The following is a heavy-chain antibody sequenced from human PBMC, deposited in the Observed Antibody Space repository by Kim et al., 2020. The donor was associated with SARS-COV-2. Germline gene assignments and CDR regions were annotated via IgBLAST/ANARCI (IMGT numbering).Heavy chain of an antibody. CDR1: GYTFTSYY. D-gene: IGHD6-19*01. CDR2: INPSGGST. V-gene: IGHV1-46*01. CDR3: ARDRFSYPRPGIAVAGLHDAFDI. Sequence: ASVKVSCKASGYTFTSYYMHWVRQAPGQGLEWMGIINPSGGSTSYAQKFQGRVTMTRDTSTSTVYMELSSLRSEDTAVYYCARDRFSYPRPGIAVAGLHDAFDIWGQGTMVTVSS. J-gene: IGHJ3*02.